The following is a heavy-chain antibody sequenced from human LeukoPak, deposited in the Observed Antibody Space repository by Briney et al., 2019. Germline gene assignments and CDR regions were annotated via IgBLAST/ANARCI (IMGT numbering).Heavy chain of an antibody. D-gene: IGHD3-9*01. J-gene: IGHJ4*02. CDR1: GFTFSDYY. V-gene: IGHV3-30-3*01. Sequence: AGGSLRLSCAASGFTFSDYYMSWIRQAPGKGLEWVAVISYDASSKYYADSVKGRFTVSRDNSKDTLYLHMNSLRAEDTAMYYCARVSREMVFRDFEGADYWGRGALVTVSS. CDR3: ARVSREMVFRDFEGADY. CDR2: ISYDASSK.